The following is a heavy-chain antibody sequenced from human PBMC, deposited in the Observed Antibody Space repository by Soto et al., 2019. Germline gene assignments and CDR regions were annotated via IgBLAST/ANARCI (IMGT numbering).Heavy chain of an antibody. V-gene: IGHV1-46*01. Sequence: ASVNVSCKASGYTFTSYYMHWVRQAPGQGLEWMGIINPSGGSTSYAQKFQGRVTMTRDTSTSTVYMELSSLRSEDTAVYYCARDGGTYSSSSDLYYYYYGMDVWGQGTTVTVSS. D-gene: IGHD6-6*01. CDR1: GYTFTSYY. CDR2: INPSGGST. J-gene: IGHJ6*02. CDR3: ARDGGTYSSSSDLYYYYYGMDV.